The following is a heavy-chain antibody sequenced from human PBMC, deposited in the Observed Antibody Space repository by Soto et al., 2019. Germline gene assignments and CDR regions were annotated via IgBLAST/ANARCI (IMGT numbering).Heavy chain of an antibody. J-gene: IGHJ5*01. CDR2: ISGRGSTT. D-gene: IGHD4-4*01. CDR3: VTRSRGLQSSPPRLDS. Sequence: EVQLLESGGGLVQPGGSLRLSCAASGLTFSGYGMSWVRQAPGTGLEWVSAISGRGSTTYYADSVKGRFIISRDDSKNILFLQMNSLRAEATAVYYCVTRSRGLQSSPPRLDSWGQGTLVTVSS. V-gene: IGHV3-23*01. CDR1: GLTFSGYG.